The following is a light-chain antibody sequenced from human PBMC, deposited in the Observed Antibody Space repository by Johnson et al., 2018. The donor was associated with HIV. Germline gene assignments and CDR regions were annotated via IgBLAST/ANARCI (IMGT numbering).Light chain of an antibody. CDR1: SSNIGNNY. J-gene: IGLJ1*01. CDR2: DNN. Sequence: QAVLTQPPSVSAAPGQKVTISCSGSSSNIGNNYVSWYQQLPGTAPKLLIYDNNKRPSGIPDRFSGSKSGTSATLGITGLQTGDEADYYCETWDSSLRVGFFGTGTKV. CDR3: ETWDSSLRVGF. V-gene: IGLV1-51*01.